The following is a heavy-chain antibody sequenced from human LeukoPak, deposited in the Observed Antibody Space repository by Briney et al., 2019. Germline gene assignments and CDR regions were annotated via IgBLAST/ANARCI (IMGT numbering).Heavy chain of an antibody. CDR3: ARDPSNSGYDYLYYFDY. D-gene: IGHD5-12*01. Sequence: GASVKVSCKASGYTFTGYYMHWVRQAPGPGLGWMGWINPDNGGTNYAQKFQGRVTMTRDMSISTAYMELSRLRSDDTAVYYCARDPSNSGYDYLYYFDYWGQGTLVTVSS. CDR1: GYTFTGYY. V-gene: IGHV1-2*02. J-gene: IGHJ4*02. CDR2: INPDNGGT.